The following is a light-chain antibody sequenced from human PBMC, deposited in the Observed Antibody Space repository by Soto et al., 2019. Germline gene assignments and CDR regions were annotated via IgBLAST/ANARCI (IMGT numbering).Light chain of an antibody. V-gene: IGKV1-5*01. CDR2: DAS. CDR1: QSMSTW. J-gene: IGKJ4*01. CDR3: QTYDNYPLP. Sequence: DIQMTQSPSTLSASVGDRVTITCRASQSMSTWLAWYQQKPGKAPNLLIYDASSLKSGVPSRFSGSGSGTEFTLTINRLQPDDFATYYCQTYDNYPLPFGGGTKVDIK.